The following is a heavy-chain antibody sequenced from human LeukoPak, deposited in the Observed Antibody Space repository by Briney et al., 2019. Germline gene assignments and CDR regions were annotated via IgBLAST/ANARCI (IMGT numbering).Heavy chain of an antibody. J-gene: IGHJ3*02. CDR1: GFTFSSYS. V-gene: IGHV3-48*04. CDR3: ARGTMVRGVYDAFDI. Sequence: GGSLRLSCAASGFTFSSYSMNWVRQAPGKGLEWVSYISSSSSTIYYADSVKGRFTISRDNAKNSLYLQMNSLRAEDTAVYYCARGTMVRGVYDAFDIWGQGTMVTVSS. D-gene: IGHD3-10*01. CDR2: ISSSSSTI.